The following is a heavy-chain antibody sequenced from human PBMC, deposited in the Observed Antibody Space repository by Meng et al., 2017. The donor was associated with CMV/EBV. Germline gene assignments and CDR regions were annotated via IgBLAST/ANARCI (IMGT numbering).Heavy chain of an antibody. CDR1: GFTFSSYW. D-gene: IGHD1-26*01. V-gene: IGHV3-7*01. J-gene: IGHJ4*02. Sequence: WGSLRLSCAASGFTFSSYWMSCVRQAPGKGLERVANIKQDGSEKYYVDSVKGRFTISRDNAKNSLYLQMNSLRAEDTAVYYCARNLALYDYSLLVGATVEDYWGQGTLVTVSS. CDR2: IKQDGSEK. CDR3: ARNLALYDYSLLVGATVEDY.